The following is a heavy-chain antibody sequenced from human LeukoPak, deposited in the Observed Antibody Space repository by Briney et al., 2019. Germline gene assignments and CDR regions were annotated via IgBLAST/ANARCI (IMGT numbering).Heavy chain of an antibody. V-gene: IGHV3-48*01. CDR2: ISSSSSTI. J-gene: IGHJ4*02. D-gene: IGHD4-23*01. Sequence: PGGSLRLSCAASGFTFSSYSMNWVRQAPGKGLEWVSYISSSSSTIYYADSVKGRFTISRDNAKNSLYLQMNSLRAEDTAVYYCARDDGGTTDYWGQGTLVTVSS. CDR1: GFTFSSYS. CDR3: ARDDGGTTDY.